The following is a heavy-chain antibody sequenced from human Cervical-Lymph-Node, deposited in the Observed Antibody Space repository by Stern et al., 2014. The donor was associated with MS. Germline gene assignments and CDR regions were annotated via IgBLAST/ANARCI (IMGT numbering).Heavy chain of an antibody. D-gene: IGHD6-19*01. CDR3: ARGRRKDDYNSSGYIYYFDN. V-gene: IGHV4-59*01. CDR2: LYYSGTT. J-gene: IGHJ4*02. CDR1: GDSISGDD. Sequence: QLQLQESGPRLVKPSETLSLTCTVSGDSISGDDWSWIRQPPGKGLEWIGYLYYSGTTNYNPSLRSRVTLMVDTSKDQFSLKLTSVTVADTAVYYCARGRRKDDYNSSGYIYYFDNWGQGILVTVSS.